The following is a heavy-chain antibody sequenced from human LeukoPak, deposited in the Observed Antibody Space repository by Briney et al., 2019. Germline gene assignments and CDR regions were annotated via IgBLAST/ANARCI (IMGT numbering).Heavy chain of an antibody. V-gene: IGHV3-15*07. Sequence: GGSLRLSCATSGFTFSNAWMNWVRQAPGKGLKWVGRIRSNSDGGTIDYAAPVKGRFTLSRDDSKTTLYLQMNSLQTEDTAVYCATDFYDSTWGQGTLVTVSS. J-gene: IGHJ5*02. D-gene: IGHD3-22*01. CDR3: ATDFYDST. CDR2: IRSNSDGGTI. CDR1: GFTFSNAW.